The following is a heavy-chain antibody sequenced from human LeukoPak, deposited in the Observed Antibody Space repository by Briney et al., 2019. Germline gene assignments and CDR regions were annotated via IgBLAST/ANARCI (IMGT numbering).Heavy chain of an antibody. V-gene: IGHV4-59*01. Sequence: SEALSLTCTVSGGSISSYYWSWIRRPPGKGLEWIGYIYYSGSTNYNPSLKSRVTISVDTSKNQFSLKLSSVTAADTAVYYCAGADAGSGSYYGIYYYYGMDVWGQGTTVTVSS. CDR1: GGSISSYY. CDR3: AGADAGSGSYYGIYYYYGMDV. CDR2: IYYSGST. D-gene: IGHD3-10*01. J-gene: IGHJ6*02.